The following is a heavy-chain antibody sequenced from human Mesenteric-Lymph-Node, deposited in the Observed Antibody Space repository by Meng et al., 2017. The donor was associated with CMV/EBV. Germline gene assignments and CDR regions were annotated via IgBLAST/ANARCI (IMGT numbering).Heavy chain of an antibody. CDR3: ARGGSGVQDY. J-gene: IGHJ4*02. CDR1: GFTFSSYS. D-gene: IGHD3-10*01. V-gene: IGHV3-48*04. Sequence: GESLKISCAASGFTFSSYSMNWARQAPGKGLEWVSYISSSSSTIYYADSVKGRFTISRDNAKNSLYLQMNSLRAEDTAVYYCARGGSGVQDYWGQGTLVTVSS. CDR2: ISSSSSTI.